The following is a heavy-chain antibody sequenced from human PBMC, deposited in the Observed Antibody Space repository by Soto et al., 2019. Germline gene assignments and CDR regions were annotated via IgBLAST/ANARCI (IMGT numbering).Heavy chain of an antibody. J-gene: IGHJ4*02. D-gene: IGHD5-12*01. CDR1: GYY. CDR2: IKDGGRT. Sequence: QVQLQQWGAGLLKPSETLSLSGYYWSWIRQPPGKGLEWIGEIKDGGRTNYSPSLKSRATISSDTSNNQFSLRLSSATAADTGVYYCARGQEGGVATHWDQGTLVTVSS. CDR3: ARGQEGGVATH. V-gene: IGHV4-34*01.